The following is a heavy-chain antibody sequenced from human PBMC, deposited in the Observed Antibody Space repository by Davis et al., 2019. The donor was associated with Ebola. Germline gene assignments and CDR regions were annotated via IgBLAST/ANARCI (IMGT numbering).Heavy chain of an antibody. D-gene: IGHD1-26*01. J-gene: IGHJ4*02. CDR2: ISRSGGST. V-gene: IGHV3-23*01. CDR3: AKGLGLWEPYYFDY. Sequence: AGSLRLSCAVSGFSFSSYAMSWVRQAPGKGLEWVSAISRSGGSTYYADSVKGPFTIPRHNPKKTLYLQMNSLRVEDTAVYYCAKGLGLWEPYYFDYWGQGTLVTVSS. CDR1: GFSFSSYA.